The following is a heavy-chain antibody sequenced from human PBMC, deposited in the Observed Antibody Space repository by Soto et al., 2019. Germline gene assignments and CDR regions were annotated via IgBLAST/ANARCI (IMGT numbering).Heavy chain of an antibody. CDR1: GFPFGNFW. D-gene: IGHD3-16*01. CDR2: IKQDGGET. Sequence: GGSLRLSCEASGFPFGNFWMLWVRQAPGKGLEWVANIKQDGGETNYVDSVKGRFTISRDNARSSLYLQMNDLRAEDTAVYYCARHNGPLYVGYYYDMDVWGQGTTVTVSS. J-gene: IGHJ6*02. V-gene: IGHV3-7*01. CDR3: ARHNGPLYVGYYYDMDV.